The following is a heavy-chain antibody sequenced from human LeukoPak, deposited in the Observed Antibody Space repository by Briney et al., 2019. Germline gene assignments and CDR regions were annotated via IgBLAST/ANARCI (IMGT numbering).Heavy chain of an antibody. D-gene: IGHD4-17*01. CDR2: ISYDGSNK. Sequence: GGSLRLSCAASGFTFSSYGMHWVRQAPGKGLEWVAVISYDGSNKYYADSVKGRFTISRDNSENTLYLQMNSLRAEDTAVYYCAKDLAYGDYVLWYWGQGTLVTVSS. CDR3: AKDLAYGDYVLWY. J-gene: IGHJ4*02. CDR1: GFTFSSYG. V-gene: IGHV3-30*18.